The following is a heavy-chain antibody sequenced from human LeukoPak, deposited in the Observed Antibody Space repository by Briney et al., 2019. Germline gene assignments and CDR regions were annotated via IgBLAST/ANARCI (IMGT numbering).Heavy chain of an antibody. D-gene: IGHD3-10*01. CDR3: AKAFMVRGVPHSLDY. CDR1: GFTFSSYA. J-gene: IGHJ4*02. V-gene: IGHV3-23*01. CDR2: ISGSGGST. Sequence: GGSLRLSCAASGFTFSSYAMSWVRQAPGKGLEWVSAISGSGGSTYYADSVKGRFTISRDNSKNTLYLQMNSLRAEDTVVYYCAKAFMVRGVPHSLDYWGQGTLVTVSS.